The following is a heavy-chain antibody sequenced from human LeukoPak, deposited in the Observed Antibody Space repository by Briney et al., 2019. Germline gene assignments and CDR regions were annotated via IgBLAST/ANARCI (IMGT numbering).Heavy chain of an antibody. V-gene: IGHV4-39*01. CDR3: ARHRGKFGGYSSPSWFDP. Sequence: LRLSCAASGFTFSSYEMNWVRQPPGKGLEWIGSIYYSGSTYYNPSLKSRVTISVDTSKNQFSLKLSSVTAADTAVYYCARHRGKFGGYSSPSWFDPWGQGTLVTVSS. J-gene: IGHJ5*02. CDR2: IYYSGST. CDR1: GFTFSSYE. D-gene: IGHD6-13*01.